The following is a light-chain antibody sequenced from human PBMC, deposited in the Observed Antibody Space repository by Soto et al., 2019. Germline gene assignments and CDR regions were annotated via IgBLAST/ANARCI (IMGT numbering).Light chain of an antibody. CDR1: QGISNY. Sequence: DIPMTQSPSSLSASVGDRVTITCRASQGISNYLAWYQQKPGKVPKLLIYAASTLQSGVPSRFSGSGSGTDFTLTISSLQPEDVATYYCQKYTSAPRLTFGGGTKVEIK. CDR3: QKYTSAPRLT. V-gene: IGKV1-27*01. J-gene: IGKJ4*01. CDR2: AAS.